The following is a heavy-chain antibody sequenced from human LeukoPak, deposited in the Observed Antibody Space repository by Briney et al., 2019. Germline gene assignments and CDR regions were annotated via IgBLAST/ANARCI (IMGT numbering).Heavy chain of an antibody. CDR2: ISSSGSTI. Sequence: GGSLRLSCAASGFTFSSYEMNWVRQAPGKGLEWVSYISSSGSTIYYADSVKGRFTISRDNAKNSLYLQMNSLRAEDTAVYYCATFYDSSGYSSFDYWGQGTLVTVSS. J-gene: IGHJ4*02. D-gene: IGHD3-22*01. V-gene: IGHV3-48*03. CDR1: GFTFSSYE. CDR3: ATFYDSSGYSSFDY.